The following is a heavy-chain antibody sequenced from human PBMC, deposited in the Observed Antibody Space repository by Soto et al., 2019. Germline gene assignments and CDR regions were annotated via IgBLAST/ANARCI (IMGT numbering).Heavy chain of an antibody. CDR2: INPSGGST. Sequence: ASVKVSCKASGYTFTSYYMHWVRQAPGQGLEWMGIINPSGGSTSYAQKFQGRVTMTRDTSTSTVYMELSSLRSEDTAVYYCARGDLNYDSSGYYFTEFGMAFDPWGQGTLVTVSS. CDR3: ARGDLNYDSSGYYFTEFGMAFDP. J-gene: IGHJ5*02. D-gene: IGHD3-22*01. CDR1: GYTFTSYY. V-gene: IGHV1-46*01.